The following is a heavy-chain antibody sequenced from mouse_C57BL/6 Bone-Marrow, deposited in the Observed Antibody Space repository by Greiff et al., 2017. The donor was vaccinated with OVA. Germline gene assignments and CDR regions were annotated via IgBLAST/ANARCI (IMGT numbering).Heavy chain of an antibody. Sequence: VQLQQPGAELVRPGSSVKLSCKASGYTFTSYWLDWVKQRPGQGLEWIGNIYPSDSETHYNQKFKDKATLTVDKSSSTAYMQLSSLTSEDSAVYYCALPYFDVWGTGTTVTGSS. CDR2: IYPSDSET. V-gene: IGHV1-61*01. CDR3: ALPYFDV. J-gene: IGHJ1*03. CDR1: GYTFTSYW.